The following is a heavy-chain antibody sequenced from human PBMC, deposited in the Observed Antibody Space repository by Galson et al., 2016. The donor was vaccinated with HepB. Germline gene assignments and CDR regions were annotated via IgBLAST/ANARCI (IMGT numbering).Heavy chain of an antibody. CDR2: ISGGGDST. CDR3: AKGNIDYLPAAPYA. J-gene: IGHJ5*02. V-gene: IGHV3-23*01. D-gene: IGHD2-2*01. CDR1: GFTFSSYA. Sequence: SLRLSCAASGFTFSSYAMRWFRQAPGKGLDWVSSISGGGDSTFYADSVKGRFSISRDNSKDTLYLQLNSLRADDPAVYYCAKGNIDYLPAAPYAWGQGTLVTVSS.